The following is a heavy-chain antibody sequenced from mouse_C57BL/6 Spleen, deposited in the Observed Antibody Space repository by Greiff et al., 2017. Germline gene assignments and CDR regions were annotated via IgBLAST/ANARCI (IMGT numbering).Heavy chain of an antibody. Sequence: QVQLKQPGTELVKPGASVKLSCKASGYTFTSYWMHWVKQRPGQGLEWIGNINPSNGGTNYNEKFKSKATLTVDKSSSTAYMQLSSLTSEDSAVYYCARSLLLRYWYFDVWGTGTTVTVSS. CDR1: GYTFTSYW. CDR3: ARSLLLRYWYFDV. V-gene: IGHV1-53*01. J-gene: IGHJ1*03. CDR2: INPSNGGT. D-gene: IGHD1-1*01.